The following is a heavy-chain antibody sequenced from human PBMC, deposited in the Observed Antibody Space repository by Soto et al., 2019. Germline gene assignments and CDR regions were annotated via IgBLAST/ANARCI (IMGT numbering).Heavy chain of an antibody. CDR3: AGGIYETGALLWD. V-gene: IGHV3-30-3*01. CDR1: GFTFSSYA. D-gene: IGHD3-10*01. J-gene: IGHJ4*02. CDR2: ISYDGSNK. Sequence: QVQLVESGGGVVQPGRSLRLSCAASGFTFSSYAMHWVRQAPGKGLEWVAVISYDGSNKYYADSVKGRFTISRDNSKNTLYLQMNSLRAEDTAVYYCAGGIYETGALLWDWGQGTLVTVSS.